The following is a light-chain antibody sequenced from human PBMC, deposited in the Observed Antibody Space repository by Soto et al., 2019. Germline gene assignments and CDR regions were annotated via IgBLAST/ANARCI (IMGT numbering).Light chain of an antibody. V-gene: IGKV1-39*01. CDR1: QDINKY. CDR3: QQSYSSPYT. CDR2: ATS. Sequence: DIQMTQSPSSLSAAVGDSVTITCRASQDINKYLNWYHQTPGKAPKLLVFATSTLHNGVPSRFSCSRSGTDFSLTITSLQPEDFATYYCQQSYSSPYTFGQGTKLEIK. J-gene: IGKJ2*01.